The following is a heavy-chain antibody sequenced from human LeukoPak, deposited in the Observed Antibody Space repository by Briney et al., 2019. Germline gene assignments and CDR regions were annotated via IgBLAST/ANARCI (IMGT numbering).Heavy chain of an antibody. J-gene: IGHJ4*02. D-gene: IGHD3-9*01. CDR3: AKGRRVDWVLSPLYYFDY. CDR2: IYTSGST. V-gene: IGHV4-39*07. Sequence: PSETLSLTCTVSGGSISSSSYYWGWIRQPPGKGLEWIGRIYTSGSTNYNPSLKSRVTMSVDTSKNQFSLKLSSVTAADTAVYYCAKGRRVDWVLSPLYYFDYWGQGTLVTVSS. CDR1: GGSISSSSYY.